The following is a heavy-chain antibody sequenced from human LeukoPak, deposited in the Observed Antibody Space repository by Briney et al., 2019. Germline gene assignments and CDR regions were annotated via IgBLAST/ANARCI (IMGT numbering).Heavy chain of an antibody. Sequence: EASVRVSCKASGGTFSSYAISWVRQAPGQGLEWMGGIIPIFGTANYAQKFQGRVTITADESTSTAYMELSSLRSEDTAVYYCARVLMGYCSSTSCYGVGYYYYGMDVWGQGTTVTVSS. CDR1: GGTFSSYA. CDR2: IIPIFGTA. CDR3: ARVLMGYCSSTSCYGVGYYYYGMDV. V-gene: IGHV1-69*13. J-gene: IGHJ6*02. D-gene: IGHD2-2*01.